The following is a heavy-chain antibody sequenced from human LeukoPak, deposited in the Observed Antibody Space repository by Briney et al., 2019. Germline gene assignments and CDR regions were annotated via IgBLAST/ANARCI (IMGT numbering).Heavy chain of an antibody. CDR1: GFTFSDYY. Sequence: GGSLRLSCAASGFTFSDYYMSWIRQAPGKGLEWVSYISSSSSYTNYADSVKGRFTISRDNAKSSLYLQMNSLRAEDTAVYYCARRSYSSGYYFDYWGQGTLVTVSS. CDR2: ISSSSSYT. V-gene: IGHV3-11*06. J-gene: IGHJ4*02. D-gene: IGHD6-19*01. CDR3: ARRSYSSGYYFDY.